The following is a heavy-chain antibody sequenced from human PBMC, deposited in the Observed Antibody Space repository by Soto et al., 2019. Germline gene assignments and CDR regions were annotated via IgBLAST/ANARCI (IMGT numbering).Heavy chain of an antibody. D-gene: IGHD3-10*01. CDR1: GFTFSSYA. Sequence: PGGSLSLSCAASGFTFSSYAMAWVRQAPGKGLEWVSVISGSGDTTYHADSVSGRFTISRDNSKNTVYLQMSSLRTEDTAIYWCAKGVRGIIIRQGMDVWGQGTTVTVSS. CDR3: AKGVRGIIIRQGMDV. CDR2: ISGSGDTT. V-gene: IGHV3-23*01. J-gene: IGHJ6*02.